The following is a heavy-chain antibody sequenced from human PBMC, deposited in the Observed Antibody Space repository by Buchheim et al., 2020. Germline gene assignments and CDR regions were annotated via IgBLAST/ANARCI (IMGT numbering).Heavy chain of an antibody. V-gene: IGHV4-34*01. CDR2: INHSGRA. CDR3: ARGLGYCSGGSCYSFDS. J-gene: IGHJ4*02. CDR1: GGSFSPYY. Sequence: QLQQWGAGLLKPSETLSLTCAVYGGSFSPYYWSWIRQPPGERLEWIGEINHSGRANFNPSLKSRVTISVATSKNQVSLTLRSVTAADTAVYYCARGLGYCSGGSCYSFDSWGQGTL. D-gene: IGHD2-15*01.